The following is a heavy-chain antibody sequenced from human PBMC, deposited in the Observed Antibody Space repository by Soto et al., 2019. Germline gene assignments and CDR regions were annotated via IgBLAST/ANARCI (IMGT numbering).Heavy chain of an antibody. CDR3: ATALEGLIELAGPHTFDY. D-gene: IGHD6-19*01. CDR1: GYTLTELS. CDR2: FDPEDGET. V-gene: IGHV1-24*01. Sequence: ASVKFSCKVSGYTLTELSMHWLRQAPGKGLEWMGGFDPEDGETIYAQKFQGRVTMTEDTSTDTAYMELRSLRSEDTAVYYCATALEGLIELAGPHTFDYWGQGTLVTVSS. J-gene: IGHJ4*02.